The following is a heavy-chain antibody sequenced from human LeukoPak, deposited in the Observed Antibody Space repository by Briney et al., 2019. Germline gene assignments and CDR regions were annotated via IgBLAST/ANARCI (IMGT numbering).Heavy chain of an antibody. CDR1: GFTFSDYY. Sequence: GGSLRLSCAASGFTFSDYYMSWIRQAPGKGLEWVAIIWYDGSKEHYADSVKGRFTISRDNSKNTLYLQMSSLRAEDTAVYYCARDFGCSSISCSALVTDYWGQGTLVTVSS. J-gene: IGHJ4*02. D-gene: IGHD2-2*01. CDR3: ARDFGCSSISCSALVTDY. V-gene: IGHV3-33*08. CDR2: IWYDGSKE.